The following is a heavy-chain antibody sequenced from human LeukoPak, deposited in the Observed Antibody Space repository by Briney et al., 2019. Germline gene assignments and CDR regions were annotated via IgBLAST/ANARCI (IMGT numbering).Heavy chain of an antibody. D-gene: IGHD3-22*01. V-gene: IGHV1-69*05. Sequence: ASVRVSCKASGGTFNNYGVNWVRQAPGQGLEWMGRIIPTFSAAHYAQRFQGRLTITTDESATTAHMTLSNLTSDDTAVYYCASQDASIYSESGGSPTYSDWGQGTLVTVSS. J-gene: IGHJ1*01. CDR3: ASQDASIYSESGGSPTYSD. CDR1: GGTFNNYG. CDR2: IIPTFSAA.